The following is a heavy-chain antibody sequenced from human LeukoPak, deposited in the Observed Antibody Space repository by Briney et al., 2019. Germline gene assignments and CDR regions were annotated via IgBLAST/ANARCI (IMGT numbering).Heavy chain of an antibody. CDR3: AHDFWSGQSDY. CDR2: ISSSSSYI. Sequence: PGGSLRLSCAASGFTVSSNYMSWVRQAPGKGLEWVSSISSSSSYIYYADSVKGRFTISRDNSKNTLYLQMNSLRAEDTAVYYCAHDFWSGQSDYWGQGTLVTVSS. CDR1: GFTVSSNY. J-gene: IGHJ4*02. D-gene: IGHD3-3*01. V-gene: IGHV3-21*04.